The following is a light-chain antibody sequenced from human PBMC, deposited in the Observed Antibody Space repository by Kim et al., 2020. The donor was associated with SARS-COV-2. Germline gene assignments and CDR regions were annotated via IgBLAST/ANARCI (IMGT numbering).Light chain of an antibody. CDR1: QSVSSK. Sequence: SPGGTATLTFTASQSVSSKLAWYQKKPGQAPRLLLYGASTRATGIPARFSGSGSGTEFTLTISSLQPEDVAVYYCQQFYNWPPITFGQGTRLEIK. J-gene: IGKJ5*01. CDR2: GAS. CDR3: QQFYNWPPIT. V-gene: IGKV3-15*01.